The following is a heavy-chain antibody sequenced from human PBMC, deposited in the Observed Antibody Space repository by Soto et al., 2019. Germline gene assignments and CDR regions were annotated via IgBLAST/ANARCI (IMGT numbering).Heavy chain of an antibody. CDR2: INHSGST. CDR3: ARGWGAVADY. CDR1: GGSFSGYS. V-gene: IGHV4-34*01. Sequence: QVQLQQWGAGLLKPSETLSLTCAVYGGSFSGYSWSWIRQPPGKGLEWIGEINHSGSTNYNPSLKSRVTISVDTSKNQFSLKLSSVTAADTAVYYCARGWGAVADYWGQGTLVTVSS. D-gene: IGHD6-19*01. J-gene: IGHJ4*02.